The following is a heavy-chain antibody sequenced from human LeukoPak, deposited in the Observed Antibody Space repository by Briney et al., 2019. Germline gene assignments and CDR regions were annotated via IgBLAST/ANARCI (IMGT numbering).Heavy chain of an antibody. D-gene: IGHD6-19*01. V-gene: IGHV4-4*02. J-gene: IGHJ4*02. CDR1: GGSIITSHW. Sequence: SETLSLTCAVSGGSIITSHWWNWVRQPPGKGLEWIGEIHHSGSTHYSPSLKSPVTISVDKSKNQFSLKLTSVTAADTAVYYCATRDSGWYLDYWGQGTLVTVSS. CDR2: IHHSGST. CDR3: ATRDSGWYLDY.